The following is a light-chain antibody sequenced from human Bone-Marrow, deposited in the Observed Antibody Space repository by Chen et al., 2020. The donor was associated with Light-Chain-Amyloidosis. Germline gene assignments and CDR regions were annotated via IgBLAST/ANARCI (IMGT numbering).Light chain of an antibody. J-gene: IGKJ4*01. V-gene: IGKV3-20*01. CDR1: QTISSNY. Sequence: ELVSKQSPGTPYLSPGEGVTLSCRASQTISSNYLTWYQQKFGQAPRLLIYGSSSRATCIPDRFTGSGSGTDFALTINRLEPEDFAMYYCQQYGTSPLTFGGGTKVEIK. CDR2: GSS. CDR3: QQYGTSPLT.